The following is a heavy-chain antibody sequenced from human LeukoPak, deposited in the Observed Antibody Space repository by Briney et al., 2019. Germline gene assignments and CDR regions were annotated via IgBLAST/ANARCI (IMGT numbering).Heavy chain of an antibody. J-gene: IGHJ4*02. V-gene: IGHV3-7*01. CDR3: AREMSYGDSFDY. CDR2: IKQDGSEK. Sequence: GGSLRLSCAASGFTFSNYWMSWVRQAPGKGLEWVANIKQDGSEKYYVDSVKGRFTISRDNAKNSLHLQMNSLRAEDTAVYYCAREMSYGDSFDYWGQGTLVTVSS. CDR1: GFTFSNYW. D-gene: IGHD4-17*01.